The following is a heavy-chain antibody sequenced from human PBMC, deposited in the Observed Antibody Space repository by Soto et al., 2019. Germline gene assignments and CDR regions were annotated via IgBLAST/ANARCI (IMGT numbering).Heavy chain of an antibody. J-gene: IGHJ4*02. V-gene: IGHV4-30-4*01. Sequence: SETLSLTCTVSGGSISSGDYYWSWIRQPPGKGLERIGYIYYSGSTYYNPSLKSRVTISVDTSKNQFSLKLSSVTAADTAVYYCARESGKYYYDSSGYFNFDYWGQGTLVTVSS. CDR2: IYYSGST. D-gene: IGHD3-22*01. CDR1: GGSISSGDYY. CDR3: ARESGKYYYDSSGYFNFDY.